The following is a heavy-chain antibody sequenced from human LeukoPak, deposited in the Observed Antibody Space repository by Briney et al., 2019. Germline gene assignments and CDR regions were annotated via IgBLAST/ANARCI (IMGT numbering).Heavy chain of an antibody. CDR2: ISSSGNTI. V-gene: IGHV3-11*01. CDR1: GFTFSDYY. Sequence: GGSLRLSCTASGFTFSDYYMSWIRQAPGKGLEWVSKISSSGNTIYYADSVKGRFTISRDNAKKSLYLQMNSLRAEDTAVYYCAREDGSGSAVGGDAFDIWGQGTMVTVSS. D-gene: IGHD3-10*01. CDR3: AREDGSGSAVGGDAFDI. J-gene: IGHJ3*02.